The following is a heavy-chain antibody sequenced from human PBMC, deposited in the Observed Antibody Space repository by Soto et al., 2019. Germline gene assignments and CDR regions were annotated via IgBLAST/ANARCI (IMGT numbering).Heavy chain of an antibody. CDR2: INHEGSVK. CDR3: ARAVAGARPN. Sequence: PGGALRLSCAASGFSMSDYWMIWVRQAPGKGLEGVANINHEGSVKVYVDSVKGRFTMTRDSAKTSVNLQMNSLTAEGTAVYYCARAVAGARPNWGQGTVVTVSS. D-gene: IGHD2-2*01. V-gene: IGHV3-7*01. CDR1: GFSMSDYW. J-gene: IGHJ4*02.